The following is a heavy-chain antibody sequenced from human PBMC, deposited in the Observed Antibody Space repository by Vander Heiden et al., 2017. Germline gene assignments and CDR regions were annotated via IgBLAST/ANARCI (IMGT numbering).Heavy chain of an antibody. J-gene: IGHJ5*02. D-gene: IGHD6-6*01. V-gene: IGHV5-51*01. CDR3: ARLGAQNWFDP. CDR2: IYPGDSDT. CDR1: GCSYTSYW. Sequence: DVQLVQSGAEVKMPGESLNITRKGSGCSYTSYWIGWVRQMPEKGLEWMGIIYPGDSDTIYSPSFQGQVTISADKSISTAYLQWSSLKASDTAMYYCARLGAQNWFDPWGQGTLVTVSS.